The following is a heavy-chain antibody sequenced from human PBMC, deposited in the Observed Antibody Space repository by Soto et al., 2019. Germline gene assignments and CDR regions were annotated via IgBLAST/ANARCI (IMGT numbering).Heavy chain of an antibody. D-gene: IGHD3-16*01. V-gene: IGHV3-74*01. J-gene: IGHJ4*02. CDR2: LDNDGTNT. Sequence: GSLRLSCAASGFTFSTYWMHWVRQAPGKGLVWVSRLDNDGTNTRYADSVKGRFTVSRDNGKNTVYLQMDSLRAEDTAVYYCARDGGTYFDYWGQGTLVTVSS. CDR3: ARDGGTYFDY. CDR1: GFTFSTYW.